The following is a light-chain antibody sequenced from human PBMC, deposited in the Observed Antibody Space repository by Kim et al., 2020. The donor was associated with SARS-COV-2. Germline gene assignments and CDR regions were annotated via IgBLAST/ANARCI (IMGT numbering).Light chain of an antibody. V-gene: IGLV3-21*04. J-gene: IGLJ3*02. CDR1: NIGNKN. CDR2: YDS. Sequence: SYELTQPPSVSVAPGKTARITCGGNNIGNKNVHWYQQKPGQAPVVVIYYDSDRPSGIPERFSGSNSGNTATLSISMVEAGDEADYYCQVWDSSSDHWVFG. CDR3: QVWDSSSDHWV.